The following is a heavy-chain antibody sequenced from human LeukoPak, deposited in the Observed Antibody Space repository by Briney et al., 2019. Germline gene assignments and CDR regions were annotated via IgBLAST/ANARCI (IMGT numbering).Heavy chain of an antibody. J-gene: IGHJ5*02. CDR2: ISAYNGKT. CDR3: ARTAGVVVPAASRWFDP. D-gene: IGHD2-2*01. V-gene: IGHV1-18*01. Sequence: ASVKVSCKASGYTFTSYGITWVRQAPGQGLEWMGWISAYNGKTNYAQKLQGRVTMTTDTSTSTAYMELSSLRSDDTAVYYCARTAGVVVPAASRWFDPWGQGTLVTVSS. CDR1: GYTFTSYG.